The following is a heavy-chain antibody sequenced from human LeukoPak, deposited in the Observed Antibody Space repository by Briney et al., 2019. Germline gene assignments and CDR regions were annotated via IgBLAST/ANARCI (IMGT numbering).Heavy chain of an antibody. J-gene: IGHJ4*02. CDR3: ARGPHNYYDSSGYTT. CDR2: IIPILGIA. CDR1: GGTFSSYA. Sequence: GSSVKVSCKASGGTFSSYAISWVRQAPGQGLEWMGRIIPILGIANYAQKFQGRVTITADKSTSTAYMELSSLRSEDTAVYYCARGPHNYYDSSGYTTWGQGTLVTVSS. V-gene: IGHV1-69*04. D-gene: IGHD3-22*01.